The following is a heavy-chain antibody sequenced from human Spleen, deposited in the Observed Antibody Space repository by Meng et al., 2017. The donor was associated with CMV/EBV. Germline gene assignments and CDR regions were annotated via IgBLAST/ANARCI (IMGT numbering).Heavy chain of an antibody. CDR1: GGSISSSSYY. CDR2: IYYGGST. V-gene: IGHV4-61*03. J-gene: IGHJ6*02. D-gene: IGHD5-18*01. CDR3: ARDSPAGLPPYYYGADV. Sequence: SETLSLTCTVSGGSISSSSYYWGWIRQPPGKGLEWIGYIYYGGSTNYNPPLRSRVTISGDTSKNHPSLNLSSVTAADTAVYYCARDSPAGLPPYYYGADVWGQGTTVTVSS.